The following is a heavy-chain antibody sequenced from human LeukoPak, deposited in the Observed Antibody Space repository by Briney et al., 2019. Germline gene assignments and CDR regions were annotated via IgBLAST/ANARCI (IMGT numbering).Heavy chain of an antibody. CDR3: ARDRGWLQFDY. Sequence: PGGSLRLSCAASGFSFSSYWISWVRQAPGKGLEWVANIKEDGSEKYYVDSVKGGFTISRDNVKNSLYLQMNSLRAEDTAVYYCARDRGWLQFDYWGQGTLVTVSS. CDR2: IKEDGSEK. V-gene: IGHV3-7*01. D-gene: IGHD5-24*01. CDR1: GFSFSSYW. J-gene: IGHJ4*02.